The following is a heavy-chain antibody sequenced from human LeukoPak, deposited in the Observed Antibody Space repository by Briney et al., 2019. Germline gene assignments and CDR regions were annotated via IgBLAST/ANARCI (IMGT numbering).Heavy chain of an antibody. V-gene: IGHV1-2*02. J-gene: IGHJ4*02. CDR2: INPNSGGT. CDR3: ARDPIVLMVYAGGFDY. D-gene: IGHD2-8*01. CDR1: GYTFTGYY. Sequence: ASVTVSCKASGYTFTGYYMHWVRQAPGQGLEGMGWINPNSGGTNYAQKFQGRVTMTRDTSISTAYMELSRLRSDDTAVYYCARDPIVLMVYAGGFDYWGQGTLVTVSS.